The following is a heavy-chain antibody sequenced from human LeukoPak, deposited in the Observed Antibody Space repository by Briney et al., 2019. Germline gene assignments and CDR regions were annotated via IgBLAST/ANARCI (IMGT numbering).Heavy chain of an antibody. D-gene: IGHD2-2*01. Sequence: GGSLRLSCAASGFTFSSYGMHWVRQAPGKGLEWVAFIRYDGSNKYYADSVKGRFAISRDNSKNTLYLQMNSLRAEDTAVYYCAKERTLYYYYMDVWGKGTTVTVSS. V-gene: IGHV3-30*02. CDR2: IRYDGSNK. J-gene: IGHJ6*03. CDR1: GFTFSSYG. CDR3: AKERTLYYYYMDV.